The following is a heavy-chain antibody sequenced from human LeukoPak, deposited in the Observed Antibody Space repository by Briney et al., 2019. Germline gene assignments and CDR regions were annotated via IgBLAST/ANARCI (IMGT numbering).Heavy chain of an antibody. Sequence: GGSLRLSCAASGFTFSTYEMNWVRQAPGKGLEWVSYISSSGTTIYYAASVKGRFTISRDNAKNSLYLQINSLRAEDTAVHYCARPACSAGSCYGNFQHWGQGTVVTVSS. D-gene: IGHD2-15*01. CDR2: ISSSGTTI. CDR3: ARPACSAGSCYGNFQH. J-gene: IGHJ1*01. CDR1: GFTFSTYE. V-gene: IGHV3-48*03.